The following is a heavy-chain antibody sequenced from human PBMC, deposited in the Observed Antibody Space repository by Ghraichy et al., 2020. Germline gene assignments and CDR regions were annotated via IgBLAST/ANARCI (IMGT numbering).Heavy chain of an antibody. CDR3: ARGSQVVFDL. D-gene: IGHD2-15*01. CDR2: IYYSGST. Sequence: SETLSLTCTVSGGSISSYYWSWIRQPPGKGLEWIGYIYYSGSTNYNPSLKSRVTISVDTSKNQFSLRLTSVTAADTAVFYCARGSQVVFDLWGRGTLVTVSS. V-gene: IGHV4-59*01. CDR1: GGSISSYY. J-gene: IGHJ2*01.